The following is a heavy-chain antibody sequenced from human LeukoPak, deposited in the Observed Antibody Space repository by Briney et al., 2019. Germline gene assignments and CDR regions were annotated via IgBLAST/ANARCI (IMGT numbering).Heavy chain of an antibody. J-gene: IGHJ4*02. D-gene: IGHD3-3*01. Sequence: PGGSLTLSCSACGFTLSRNGMSLVRQSPGKGLEWVSAISGSGGSTYHADSVKGRFTISRDNSKNTLYLQMNSLRAEDTAVYYCAKFNLLVRVSPSTFIYWGQGTLVTVSS. CDR2: ISGSGGST. CDR3: AKFNLLVRVSPSTFIY. V-gene: IGHV3-23*01. CDR1: GFTLSRNG.